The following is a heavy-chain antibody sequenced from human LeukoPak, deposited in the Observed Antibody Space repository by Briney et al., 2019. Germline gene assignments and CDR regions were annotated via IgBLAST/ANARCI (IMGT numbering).Heavy chain of an antibody. CDR1: GGSISSYY. V-gene: IGHV4-4*09. J-gene: IGHJ6*03. CDR2: IYTSGST. D-gene: IGHD2-15*01. CDR3: ARSRHCSGGSCYSRSWYYYYMDV. Sequence: SETLSLTCTVSGGSISSYYWSWLRQPPGKGLEWIGYIYTSGSTNYNPSLKSRVTISVDTSKNQFSLKLSTVAAADTAVYYCARSRHCSGGSCYSRSWYYYYMDVWGKGTTVTVSS.